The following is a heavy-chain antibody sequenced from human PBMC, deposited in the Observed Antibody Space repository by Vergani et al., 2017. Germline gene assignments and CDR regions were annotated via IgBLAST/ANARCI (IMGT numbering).Heavy chain of an antibody. J-gene: IGHJ6*02. Sequence: QVQLVQSGNEVKKPGASVRVSCKASGYTFTNNAIHWVRQAAGQRLQWMGWIDPANGDTRYSQNFQVRVTITRDTSASTAYMDLRSLGSEDTAVYYCARGVYYGLDDWGPGTTVIVSS. CDR1: GYTFTNNA. V-gene: IGHV1-3*01. CDR2: IDPANGDT. CDR3: ARGVYYGLDD.